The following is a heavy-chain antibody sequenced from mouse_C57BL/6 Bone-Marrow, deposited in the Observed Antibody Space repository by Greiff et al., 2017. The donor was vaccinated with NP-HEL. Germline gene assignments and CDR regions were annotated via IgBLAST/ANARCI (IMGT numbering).Heavy chain of an antibody. V-gene: IGHV14-2*01. CDR1: GFNIKDYY. CDR3: APIYYYGSSPVDV. J-gene: IGHJ1*03. D-gene: IGHD1-1*01. CDR2: IDPEAGET. Sequence: EVQLVESGAELVKPGASVKLSCTASGFNIKDYYMHWVKQRTEQGLEWIGRIDPEAGETKYAPKFQGKATITADTSSNTAYLQLSSLTSEDTAVYYCAPIYYYGSSPVDVWGTGTTVTVSS.